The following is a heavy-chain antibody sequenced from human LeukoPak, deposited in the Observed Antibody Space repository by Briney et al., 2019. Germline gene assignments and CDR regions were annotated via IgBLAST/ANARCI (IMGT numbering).Heavy chain of an antibody. V-gene: IGHV3-23*01. CDR1: GFTFSSYA. Sequence: GGSLRLSCAASGFTFSSYAMSWVRQAPGKGLEWVSAISGSGGSTYYADSVRGRFTISRDNSKNTLYLQMNSLRAEDTAVYYCAKVLHPIFGELFDYWGQGTLVTVSS. CDR3: AKVLHPIFGELFDY. D-gene: IGHD3-3*01. CDR2: ISGSGGST. J-gene: IGHJ4*02.